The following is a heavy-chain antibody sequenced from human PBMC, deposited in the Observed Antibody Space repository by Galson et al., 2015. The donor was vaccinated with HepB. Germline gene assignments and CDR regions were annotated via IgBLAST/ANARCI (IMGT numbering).Heavy chain of an antibody. CDR3: AKKVTHADAFDI. J-gene: IGHJ3*02. D-gene: IGHD2-21*02. V-gene: IGHV1-8*01. CDR1: GYTFTSYD. CDR2: MNPNSGNT. Sequence: SVKVSCKASGYTFTSYDINWVRQATGQGLEWMGWMNPNSGNTGYAQKFQGRVTMTRNTSISTAYMELSSPRSEDTAVYYCAKKVTHADAFDIWGQGTMVTVSS.